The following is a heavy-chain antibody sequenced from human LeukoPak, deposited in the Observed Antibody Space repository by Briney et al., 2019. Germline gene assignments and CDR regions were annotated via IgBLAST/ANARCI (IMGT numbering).Heavy chain of an antibody. CDR3: ARGGSLAAAPHRYYFDY. Sequence: SVKVSCKASGGTFSSYAISWVRQAPGQGLEWVGGIIPIFGTANYAQKFQGRVTITADESTSTAYMELRSLRSDDTAVYYCARGGSLAAAPHRYYFDYWGQGTPVTVSS. CDR1: GGTFSSYA. J-gene: IGHJ4*02. CDR2: IIPIFGTA. D-gene: IGHD6-19*01. V-gene: IGHV1-69*13.